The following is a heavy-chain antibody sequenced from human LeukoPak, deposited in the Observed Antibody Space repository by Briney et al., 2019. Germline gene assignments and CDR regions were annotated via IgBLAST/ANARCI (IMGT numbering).Heavy chain of an antibody. D-gene: IGHD5-18*01. CDR1: GGSISGYY. V-gene: IGHV4-59*01. CDR2: IYYSGST. CDR3: ARDNRYSYGYSQFDP. J-gene: IGHJ5*02. Sequence: SETLSLTCTVSGGSISGYYWSWIRQPPGKGLEWIGYIYYSGSTNYNPSLKSRVTISVDTSKNQSSLKLSSVTAADTAVYYCARDNRYSYGYSQFDPWGQGTLVTVSS.